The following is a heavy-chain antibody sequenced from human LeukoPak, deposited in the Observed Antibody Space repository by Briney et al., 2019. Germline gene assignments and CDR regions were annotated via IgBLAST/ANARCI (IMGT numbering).Heavy chain of an antibody. V-gene: IGHV1-69*04. CDR3: ARDKPRRTSVVTHGGEA. J-gene: IGHJ3*01. D-gene: IGHD4-23*01. Sequence: GASVKVSCKASGGTFSSYAISWVRQAPGQGLEWMGRIIPIFGIANYAQKFQGRVTITADKSTSTAYMELSSLRSEDTAVCYCARDKPRRTSVVTHGGEAWGQGTMVTVSS. CDR1: GGTFSSYA. CDR2: IIPIFGIA.